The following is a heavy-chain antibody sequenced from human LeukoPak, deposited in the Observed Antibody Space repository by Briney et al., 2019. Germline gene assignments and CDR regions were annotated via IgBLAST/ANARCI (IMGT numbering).Heavy chain of an antibody. Sequence: SVKVSCKASGGTFSSYAISWVRQAPGQGLEWMGRIIPILGIANYAQKFQGRVTITADKSTSTAYMELSSLRSEDTAVYYCARDQRGSPVWFDPWGQGTLVTVSS. CDR2: IIPILGIA. J-gene: IGHJ5*02. CDR1: GGTFSSYA. V-gene: IGHV1-69*04. D-gene: IGHD1-26*01. CDR3: ARDQRGSPVWFDP.